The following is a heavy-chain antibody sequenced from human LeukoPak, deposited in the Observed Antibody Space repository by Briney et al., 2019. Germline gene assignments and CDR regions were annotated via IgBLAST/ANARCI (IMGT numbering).Heavy chain of an antibody. CDR2: ISAYNGNT. CDR3: ARDRHYGSGSYYFDY. V-gene: IGHV1-18*01. J-gene: IGHJ4*02. D-gene: IGHD3-10*01. CDR1: GYTFTSYG. Sequence: ASVKVSCKASGYTFTSYGISWVRQAPGQGLEWMGWISAYNGNTNYAQKLQGRVTMTTDTSTSTAYMELRSLRSDDTAVYYCARDRHYGSGSYYFDYWGQGALVTVSS.